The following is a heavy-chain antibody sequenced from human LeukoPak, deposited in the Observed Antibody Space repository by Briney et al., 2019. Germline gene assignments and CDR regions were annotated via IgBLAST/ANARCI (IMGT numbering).Heavy chain of an antibody. J-gene: IGHJ3*02. Sequence: GGSLRLSCAASGLIFCSHWMHWVRQAPGEGLVWVSRINSDGRSTSYADSVKGRFTISRDNAKNTLYRQMNSLRAEDTAAYYCVRERGRQDAFDIWGQGTMVTVSS. CDR3: VRERGRQDAFDI. CDR2: INSDGRST. V-gene: IGHV3-74*01. CDR1: GLIFCSHW. D-gene: IGHD3-16*01.